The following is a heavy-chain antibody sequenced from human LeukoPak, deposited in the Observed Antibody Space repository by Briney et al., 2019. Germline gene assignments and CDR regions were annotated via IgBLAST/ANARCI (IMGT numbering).Heavy chain of an antibody. Sequence: SVKVSCKASGGTFSSYAISWVRQAPGQGLEWMGGIIPIFGTANYAQKFQGRVTITTDESTSTAYMKLSSLRSEDTAVYYCARGGSAWLLLGYFDYWGQGTLVTVSS. CDR3: ARGGSAWLLLGYFDY. J-gene: IGHJ4*02. D-gene: IGHD3-22*01. CDR2: IIPIFGTA. CDR1: GGTFSSYA. V-gene: IGHV1-69*05.